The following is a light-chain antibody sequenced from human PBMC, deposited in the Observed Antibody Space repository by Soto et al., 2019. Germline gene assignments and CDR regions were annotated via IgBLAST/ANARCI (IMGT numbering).Light chain of an antibody. CDR3: SSYTSSSTPRIV. CDR1: SSDVGGYNY. J-gene: IGLJ1*01. Sequence: QSALTQPASVSGSPGQSITISCTGTSSDVGGYNYVSWYQQHPGKAPKLMIYDVSNRPSGVSNRFSGSKSGNTASLTISGLQAEDEADYYCSSYTSSSTPRIVFGTGTKLTVL. V-gene: IGLV2-14*01. CDR2: DVS.